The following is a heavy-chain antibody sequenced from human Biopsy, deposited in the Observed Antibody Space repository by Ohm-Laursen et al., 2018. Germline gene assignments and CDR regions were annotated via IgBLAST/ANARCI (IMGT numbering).Heavy chain of an antibody. CDR1: GFTFSSYS. D-gene: IGHD3-10*01. CDR2: ISETSSHI. V-gene: IGHV3-21*01. J-gene: IGHJ5*02. CDR3: ARGIGSMVRGVIINVNNWFDP. Sequence: SLRLSCAASGFTFSSYSMNWVRQAPGKGLEWISYISETSSHIYDADSVKGRFTVARDNAKNSLYLQLNSLRAEDTAVYYCARGIGSMVRGVIINVNNWFDPWGQGTLVTVSS.